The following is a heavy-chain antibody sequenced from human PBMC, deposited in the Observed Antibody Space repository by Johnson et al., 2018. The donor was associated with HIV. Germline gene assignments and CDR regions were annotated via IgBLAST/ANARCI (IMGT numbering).Heavy chain of an antibody. CDR1: GFTFSSYG. V-gene: IGHV3-30*03. D-gene: IGHD1-26*01. CDR3: ARSLGVVGAIGKGAFDI. Sequence: QVQLVESGGGLVQPGGSLRLSCAASGFTFSSYGMHWVRQAPGKGLEWVAVISYDGRKKYYAGSVKGRFTISRDNSKTTLYLQMNSLRAEDTAVYYCARSLGVVGAIGKGAFDIWGQGTMVTVSS. CDR2: ISYDGRKK. J-gene: IGHJ3*02.